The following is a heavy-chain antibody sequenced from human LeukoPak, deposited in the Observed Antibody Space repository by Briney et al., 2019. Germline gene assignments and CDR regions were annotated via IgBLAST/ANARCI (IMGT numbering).Heavy chain of an antibody. CDR3: ARDPDTAMDGGFDY. D-gene: IGHD5-18*01. CDR1: GFTFTSYS. Sequence: PGGSLRLSCAASGFTFTSYSMSWVRQAPGKGLEWVSYISSSSTIYYADSVKGRFTISRDNAKNSLYLQMNSLRAEDTAVYYCARDPDTAMDGGFDYWGQGTLVTVSS. J-gene: IGHJ4*02. V-gene: IGHV3-48*01. CDR2: ISSSSTI.